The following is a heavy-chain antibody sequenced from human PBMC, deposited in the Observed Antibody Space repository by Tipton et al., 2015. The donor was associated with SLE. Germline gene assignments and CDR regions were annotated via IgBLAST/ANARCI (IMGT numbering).Heavy chain of an antibody. Sequence: LRLSCAASGFTFDDYGMSWVRQPPGKGLEWIGEINHSGSTNYNPSLKSRVTISVDTSKNQFSLKLSSVTAADTAVYYCARVRAARPAHYYYYYMDVWGKGTTVTVSS. CDR3: ARVRAARPAHYYYYYMDV. V-gene: IGHV4-34*01. J-gene: IGHJ6*03. D-gene: IGHD6-6*01. CDR1: GFTFDDYG. CDR2: INHSGST.